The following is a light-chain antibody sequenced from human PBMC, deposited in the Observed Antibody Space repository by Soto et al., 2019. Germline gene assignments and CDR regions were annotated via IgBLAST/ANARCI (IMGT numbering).Light chain of an antibody. CDR2: GAS. CDR3: QQYGSLPWDT. J-gene: IGKJ2*01. CDR1: QSVSSSY. V-gene: IGKV3-20*01. Sequence: EIVLTQSPGTLSLSPGERATLSCRASQSVSSSYLAWYQQKPGQAPRLLIYGASSRATGITDRFSGSGSGTDFTLTISRLEPEDFAVYYCQQYGSLPWDTFGQGTTLAIK.